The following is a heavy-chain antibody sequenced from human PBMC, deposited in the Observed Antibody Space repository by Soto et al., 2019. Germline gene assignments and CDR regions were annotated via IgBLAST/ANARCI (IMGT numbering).Heavy chain of an antibody. CDR1: GGTFSSYA. J-gene: IGHJ6*02. D-gene: IGHD5-12*01. Sequence: SVKVSCKASGGTFSSYAISWVRQAPGQGLEWMGGIIPIFGTANYAQKFQGRVTITADESTSTAYMELSSLRSEDTAAYYCARGEYSGYGPYYYYGMDVWGQGTTVTVSS. CDR2: IIPIFGTA. CDR3: ARGEYSGYGPYYYYGMDV. V-gene: IGHV1-69*13.